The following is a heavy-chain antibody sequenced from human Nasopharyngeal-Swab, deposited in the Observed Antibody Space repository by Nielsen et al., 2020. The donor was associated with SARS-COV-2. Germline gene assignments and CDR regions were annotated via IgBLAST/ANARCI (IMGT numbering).Heavy chain of an antibody. CDR3: AKVDIYCSSTSCYHHFDY. D-gene: IGHD2-2*01. V-gene: IGHV3-23*01. CDR2: ISGSGGST. CDR1: GFTFSSYD. J-gene: IGHJ4*02. Sequence: GESLKISCAASGFTFSSYDMHWVRQATGKGLEWVSAISGSGGSTYYADSVKGRFTISSDNSKNTLYLQMNSLRAEDTAVYYCAKVDIYCSSTSCYHHFDYWGQGTLVTVSS.